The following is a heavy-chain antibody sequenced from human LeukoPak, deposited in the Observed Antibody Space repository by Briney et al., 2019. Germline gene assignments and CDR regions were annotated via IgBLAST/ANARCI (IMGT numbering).Heavy chain of an antibody. CDR3: ARSESVRVFDP. J-gene: IGHJ5*02. CDR2: INTNTGNP. V-gene: IGHV7-4-1*02. D-gene: IGHD3-10*02. Sequence: ASVKVSCKASGYTFTSYGISWVRQAPEQGLEWMGWINTNTGNPTYAQGFTGRFVFSLDTSVSTAYLQISSLKAEDTAVYYCARSESVRVFDPWGQGTLVTVSS. CDR1: GYTFTSYG.